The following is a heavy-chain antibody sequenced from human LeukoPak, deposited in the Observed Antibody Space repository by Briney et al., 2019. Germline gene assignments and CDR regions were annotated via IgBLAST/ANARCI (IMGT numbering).Heavy chain of an antibody. CDR2: MSGGGGNT. CDR3: AKDSPYYYDSSGLHDY. V-gene: IGHV3-23*01. J-gene: IGHJ4*02. CDR1: GFTFSSYA. Sequence: GGSLRLSCAGSGFTFSSYAMSWVRQAPGKGLEWVSGMSGGGGNTYYAGSVKGRFTISRDNSKNTLYLQMNSLRAEDTAVYHCAKDSPYYYDSSGLHDYSGQGTLVTVSS. D-gene: IGHD3-22*01.